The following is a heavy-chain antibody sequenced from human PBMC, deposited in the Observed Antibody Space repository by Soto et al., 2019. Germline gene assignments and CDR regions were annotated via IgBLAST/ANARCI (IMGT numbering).Heavy chain of an antibody. Sequence: GGSLSLSCAASGFTFSSYGMHWVRQAPGKGLEWVAVISYDGSNKYYADSVKGRFTISRDNSKNTLYLQMNSLRAEDTAVYYCAKDRYYYDSSGYYYFDYWGQGTLVTVSS. V-gene: IGHV3-30*18. CDR2: ISYDGSNK. CDR1: GFTFSSYG. CDR3: AKDRYYYDSSGYYYFDY. J-gene: IGHJ4*02. D-gene: IGHD3-22*01.